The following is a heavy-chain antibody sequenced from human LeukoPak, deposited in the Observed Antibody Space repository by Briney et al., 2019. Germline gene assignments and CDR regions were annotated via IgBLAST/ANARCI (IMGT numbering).Heavy chain of an antibody. CDR3: ARYCSSTSCYEKDAFDI. Sequence: SQTLSLTCTVSGGSISSGDYYWSWIRQPPGKGLEWIGYIYYSGSTNYNPSHKSRVTISVDTSKNQFSLKLSSVTAADTAVYYCARYCSSTSCYEKDAFDIWGQGTMVTVSS. D-gene: IGHD2-2*01. V-gene: IGHV4-61*08. CDR1: GGSISSGDYY. CDR2: IYYSGST. J-gene: IGHJ3*02.